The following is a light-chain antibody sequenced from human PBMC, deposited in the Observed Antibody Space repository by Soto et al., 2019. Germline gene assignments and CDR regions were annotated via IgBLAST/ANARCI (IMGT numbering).Light chain of an antibody. CDR2: EVS. V-gene: IGLV2-8*01. CDR1: SSDVGAYNY. CDR3: SSYAGTNNLLYV. Sequence: QSVLTQPPSASGSPGQSVTISCSGTSSDVGAYNYVSWYQQHPGKAPRLLIYEVSQRPSGVPDRFSGSKSANTASLTVSGLQTEDEADYYCSSYAGTNNLLYVFGTGTKLTVL. J-gene: IGLJ1*01.